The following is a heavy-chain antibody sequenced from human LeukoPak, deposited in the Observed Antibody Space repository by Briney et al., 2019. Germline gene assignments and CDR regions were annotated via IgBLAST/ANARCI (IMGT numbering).Heavy chain of an antibody. Sequence: PSETLSLTCAVYGVSFSGYYWSWIRQPPGKGLEWIGEINHSGSTNYNPSLKSRVTISVDTSKNQFSLKLSSVTAADTAVYYCARGEYIAVAGTYDYWGQGTLVTVSS. CDR1: GVSFSGYY. V-gene: IGHV4-34*01. D-gene: IGHD6-19*01. CDR3: ARGEYIAVAGTYDY. J-gene: IGHJ4*02. CDR2: INHSGST.